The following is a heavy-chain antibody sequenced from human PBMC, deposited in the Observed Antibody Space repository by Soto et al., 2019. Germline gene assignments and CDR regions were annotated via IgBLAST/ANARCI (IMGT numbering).Heavy chain of an antibody. D-gene: IGHD2-2*01. CDR2: IIPITGTA. CDR3: ARSQGSSTSLEIYYYYYYGMDV. CDR1: GGTFGSYA. V-gene: IGHV1-69*01. J-gene: IGHJ6*02. Sequence: QVQLVQSGAEVKKPGSSVKVSCKASGGTFGSYAISWVRQAPGQGPEWMGGIIPITGTANYAQKFQGRVTITADESTSTASMQLSSLRSEDTAVYYCARSQGSSTSLEIYYYYYYGMDVWGQGPRSPSP.